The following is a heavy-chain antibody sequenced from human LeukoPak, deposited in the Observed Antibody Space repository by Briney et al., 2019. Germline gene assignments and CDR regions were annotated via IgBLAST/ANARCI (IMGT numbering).Heavy chain of an antibody. J-gene: IGHJ4*02. V-gene: IGHV3-23*01. Sequence: GVSLRLSCAASGFTFSSYAMSWVRQAPGKGLEWVSAISGSGGSTYYADSVKGRFTISRDNTKNTLYLQMNSLRAEDTAVYYCAKPLRSDPYYFDYWGQGTLVTVSS. CDR2: ISGSGGST. CDR1: GFTFSSYA. CDR3: AKPLRSDPYYFDY.